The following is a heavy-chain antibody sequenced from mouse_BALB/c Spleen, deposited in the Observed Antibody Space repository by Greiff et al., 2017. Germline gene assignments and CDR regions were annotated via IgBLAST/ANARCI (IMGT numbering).Heavy chain of an antibody. CDR2: INPSNGGT. CDR1: GYTFTSYY. Sequence: VQLVESGAELVKPGASVKLSCKASGYTFTSYYMYWVKQRPGQGLEWIGEINPSNGGTNFNEKFKSKATLTVDKSSSTAYMQLSSLTSEDSAVYYCTRDYYGSSKAMDYWGQGTSVTVSS. J-gene: IGHJ4*01. V-gene: IGHV1S81*02. D-gene: IGHD1-1*01. CDR3: TRDYYGSSKAMDY.